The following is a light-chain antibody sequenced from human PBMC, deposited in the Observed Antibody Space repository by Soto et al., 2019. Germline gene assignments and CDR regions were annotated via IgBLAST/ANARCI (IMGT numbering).Light chain of an antibody. V-gene: IGKV3-15*01. CDR1: QSVSSN. Sequence: EIVMTQSPATLSVSPGERATLSCRASQSVSSNLAWYQQKPGQAPSLLIYGASTRATGIPARFSGSGSGTEFTLTISGLQSEDFAVYYCQQYNNWPPWTFGQGTKVEIK. CDR2: GAS. J-gene: IGKJ1*01. CDR3: QQYNNWPPWT.